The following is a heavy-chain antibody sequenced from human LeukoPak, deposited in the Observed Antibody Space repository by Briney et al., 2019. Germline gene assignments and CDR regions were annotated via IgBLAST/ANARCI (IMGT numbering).Heavy chain of an antibody. J-gene: IGHJ4*02. CDR2: IYPGDSDT. D-gene: IGHD3-10*01. CDR3: ARQTYRVRGVISRLTVFDY. Sequence: GESLKISCKGSGYSFTSYWIGWVRQMPGKGLEWMGIIYPGDSDTRYSPSFQGQVTISADKSISTAYLQWSSLKASDTAMYYCARQTYRVRGVISRLTVFDYWGQGTLVTVSS. V-gene: IGHV5-51*01. CDR1: GYSFTSYW.